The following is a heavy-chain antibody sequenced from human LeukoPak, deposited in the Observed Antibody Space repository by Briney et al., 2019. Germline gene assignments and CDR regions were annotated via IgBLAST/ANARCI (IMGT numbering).Heavy chain of an antibody. D-gene: IGHD1-26*01. CDR3: ARAGVGATRYYYYYMDV. Sequence: GGSLRLSCAASGFTFSSYSMNWVRQAPGKGLEWVSSISSSSYIYYADSVKGRFTISRDNAKNSLYLKMNSLRAEDTAVYYCARAGVGATRYYYYYMDVWGKGTTVTISS. CDR1: GFTFSSYS. V-gene: IGHV3-21*01. J-gene: IGHJ6*03. CDR2: ISSSSYI.